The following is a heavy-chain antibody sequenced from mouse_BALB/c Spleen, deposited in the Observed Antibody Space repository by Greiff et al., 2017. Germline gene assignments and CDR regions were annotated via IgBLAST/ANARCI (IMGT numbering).Heavy chain of an antibody. D-gene: IGHD3-2*01. J-gene: IGHJ4*01. CDR2: IWGDGST. Sequence: QVQLKESGPGLVAPSQSLSITCTVSGFSLTGYGVNWVRQPPGKGLEWLGMIWGDGSTDYNSALKPRLSISKDNSKSQVFLKMNSLQTDDTARYYCARDGQLGYAMDYWGQGTSVTVSS. CDR3: ARDGQLGYAMDY. CDR1: GFSLTGYG. V-gene: IGHV2-6-7*01.